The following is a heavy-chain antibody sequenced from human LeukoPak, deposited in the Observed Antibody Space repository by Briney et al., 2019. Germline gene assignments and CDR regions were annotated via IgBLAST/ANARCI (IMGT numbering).Heavy chain of an antibody. D-gene: IGHD3-3*01. CDR2: ISAYNGNT. Sequence: ASVKVSCKASGYTFTSYGISWVRQAPGQGLEWMGWISAYNGNTNYAQKLQGRVTMTTDTSTSTAYMELRSLRSDDTAVYYCARDRTDYDFWSGYYRSGYYFDYWGQGTLVTVSS. CDR1: GYTFTSYG. V-gene: IGHV1-18*01. CDR3: ARDRTDYDFWSGYYRSGYYFDY. J-gene: IGHJ4*02.